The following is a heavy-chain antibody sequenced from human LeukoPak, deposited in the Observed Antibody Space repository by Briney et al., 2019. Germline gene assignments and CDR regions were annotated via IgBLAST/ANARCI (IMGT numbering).Heavy chain of an antibody. J-gene: IGHJ4*02. CDR1: GGSISSGSYY. CDR3: AREGDGYNYVPLEY. Sequence: SQTLSLTCTVSGGSISSGSYYWSWIRQPAGKGLEWIGRIYTSGSTNYNPSLKSRVTISVATSKNQFSLKLSSVTAADTAVYYCAREGDGYNYVPLEYWGQGTLVSVSS. V-gene: IGHV4-61*02. CDR2: IYTSGST. D-gene: IGHD5-24*01.